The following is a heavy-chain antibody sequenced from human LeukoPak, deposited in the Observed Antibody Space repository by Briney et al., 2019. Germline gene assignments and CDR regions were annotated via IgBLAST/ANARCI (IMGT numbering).Heavy chain of an antibody. CDR2: IIPIFGTA. CDR3: ARDGGYSYGFDP. CDR1: GGTFSSYA. J-gene: IGHJ5*02. D-gene: IGHD5-18*01. V-gene: IGHV1-69*13. Sequence: SVKVSCKASGGTFSSYAISWVRQAPGQGLEWMGGIIPIFGTANYAQKFQGRVTITADESTSTAYMELSSLRSEDTAVYYCARDGGYSYGFDPWGQGTLVTVSS.